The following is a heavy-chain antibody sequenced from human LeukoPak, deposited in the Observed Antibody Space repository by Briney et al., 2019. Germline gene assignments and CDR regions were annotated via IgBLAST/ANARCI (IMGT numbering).Heavy chain of an antibody. V-gene: IGHV4-59*01. CDR2: IHYSGRT. J-gene: IGHJ6*02. D-gene: IGHD3-10*01. Sequence: PSETLSLTCTVSGGSIRNYYWDWIRQPPGKGLEWIGYIHYSGRTSYNPSLKSRVTISVDTSKNQFSLKLSSVTAADTAVYYCARDKRVRFYYYGMDVWGQGTTVTVSS. CDR1: GGSIRNYY. CDR3: ARDKRVRFYYYGMDV.